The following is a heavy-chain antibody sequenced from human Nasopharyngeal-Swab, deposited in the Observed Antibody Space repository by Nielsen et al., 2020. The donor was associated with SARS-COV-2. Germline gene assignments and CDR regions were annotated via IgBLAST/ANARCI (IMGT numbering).Heavy chain of an antibody. CDR3: ARGTTVTYCDY. Sequence: GESLKISCAASGFTFSSYSMNWVRQAPGKGLEWVSSISSSSSYIYYADSVKGRFTIPRDNAKNSLYLQMNSLRAEDTAVYYCARGTTVTYCDYWGQGTLVTVSS. D-gene: IGHD4-17*01. CDR1: GFTFSSYS. CDR2: ISSSSSYI. V-gene: IGHV3-21*01. J-gene: IGHJ4*02.